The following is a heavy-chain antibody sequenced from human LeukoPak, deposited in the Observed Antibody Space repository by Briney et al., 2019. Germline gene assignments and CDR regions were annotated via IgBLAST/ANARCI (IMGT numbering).Heavy chain of an antibody. V-gene: IGHV4-30-2*01. Sequence: PSETLSLTCAVSGGSISSGGYSWSWIRQPPGKGLECIGHIYRSGTAYYNPSLKSRVTMSVDRSKNQFSLKLSSVTAADTAVYYCAREGAYGDYTPYFDYWGQGFLVTVSS. CDR2: IYRSGTA. D-gene: IGHD4-17*01. CDR3: AREGAYGDYTPYFDY. CDR1: GGSISSGGYS. J-gene: IGHJ4*02.